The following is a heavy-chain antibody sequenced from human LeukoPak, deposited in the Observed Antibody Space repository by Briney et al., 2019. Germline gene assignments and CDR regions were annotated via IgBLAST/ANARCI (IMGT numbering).Heavy chain of an antibody. D-gene: IGHD3-10*01. CDR2: ISWNSGSI. J-gene: IGHJ5*02. V-gene: IGHV3-9*01. CDR1: GFTFDDYA. CDR3: ARPMYYYGSSHPFDP. Sequence: PGRSLRLSCAASGFTFDDYAMHWVRQAPGKGLEWVSGISWNSGSIGYADSVKGRFTISRDNAKNSLYLQMNSLRAEDTALYYCARPMYYYGSSHPFDPWDQGTLVTVSS.